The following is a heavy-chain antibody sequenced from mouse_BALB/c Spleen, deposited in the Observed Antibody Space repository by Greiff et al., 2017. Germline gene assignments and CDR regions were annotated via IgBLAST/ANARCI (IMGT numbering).Heavy chain of an antibody. CDR2: ISDGGSYT. J-gene: IGHJ3*01. CDR3: ASQRYDSWFAY. CDR1: GFTFSDYY. D-gene: IGHD2-4*01. Sequence: EVKLVESGGGLVKPGGSLKLSCAASGFTFSDYYMYWVRQTPEKRLEWVATISDGGSYTYYPDSVKGRFTISRDNAKNNLYLQMSSLKSEDTAMYYCASQRYDSWFAYWGQGTLVTVSA. V-gene: IGHV5-4*02.